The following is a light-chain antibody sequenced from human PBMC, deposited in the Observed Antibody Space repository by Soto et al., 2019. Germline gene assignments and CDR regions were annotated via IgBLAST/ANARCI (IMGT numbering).Light chain of an antibody. Sequence: QSMLTQPPSVSGTPGQGVTISCSGSASNIGENSVGWFQQLPGTAPKVLIYVTNKRPSGVPDRFSGSKSGTSAYLAISGLQSEDEADYYCAAWDGSLNGHVFGTGTKLTVL. CDR3: AAWDGSLNGHV. CDR1: ASNIGENS. CDR2: VTN. V-gene: IGLV1-44*01. J-gene: IGLJ1*01.